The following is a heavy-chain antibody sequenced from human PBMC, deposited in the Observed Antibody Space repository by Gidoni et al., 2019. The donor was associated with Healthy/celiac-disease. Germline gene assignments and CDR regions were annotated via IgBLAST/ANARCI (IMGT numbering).Heavy chain of an antibody. CDR2: ISYDGSNK. D-gene: IGHD2-2*02. CDR1: GCTFSSYA. V-gene: IGHV3-30*04. Sequence: QVQLVEAGGGVVQPGGSLRLSSAAPGCTFSSYAMHWVRQAPGKGLEWVAVISYDGSNKYYADSVKGRFTISRDKSKNTLYLQMNSLRAEDTAVYYCAREWAAYTFDYWGQGTLVTVSS. CDR3: AREWAAYTFDY. J-gene: IGHJ4*02.